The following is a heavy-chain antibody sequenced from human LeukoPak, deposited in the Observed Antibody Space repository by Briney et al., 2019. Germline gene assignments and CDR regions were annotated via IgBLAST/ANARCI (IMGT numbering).Heavy chain of an antibody. CDR3: ARSGMNSGWNFDY. D-gene: IGHD6-19*01. V-gene: IGHV6-1*01. J-gene: IGHJ4*02. Sequence: SQTLSLTCAISGDSVSSNSVTWNWIRQSPSRGLEWLGRTYYRSKWYNDYAVSVKSRITINPDTSKNQFSLQLNSVTPEDTAVYYCARSGMNSGWNFDYWGQGTLVTVSS. CDR2: TYYRSKWYN. CDR1: GDSVSSNSVT.